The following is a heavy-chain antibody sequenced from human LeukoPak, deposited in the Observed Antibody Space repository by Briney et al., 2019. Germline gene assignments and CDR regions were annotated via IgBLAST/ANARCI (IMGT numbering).Heavy chain of an antibody. V-gene: IGHV3-7*01. CDR2: IKQDGSEK. CDR1: GFSFSSYG. CDR3: ARSGPRDVHVVTRSYDY. J-gene: IGHJ4*02. D-gene: IGHD1-26*01. Sequence: PGGSLRLSCAASGFSFSSYGMHWVRQAPGKGLEWVANIKQDGSEKYYLDSMRGRLTISRDNAKNSLYLQLSGLRAEDTAVYYCARSGPRDVHVVTRSYDYWGQGSLVTVSS.